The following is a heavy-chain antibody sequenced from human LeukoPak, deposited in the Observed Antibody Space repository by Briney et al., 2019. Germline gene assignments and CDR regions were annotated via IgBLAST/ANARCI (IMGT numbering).Heavy chain of an antibody. CDR1: GGSISGYY. CDR2: IYYTGDT. J-gene: IGHJ5*02. V-gene: IGHV4-59*01. D-gene: IGHD4-17*01. Sequence: NASETLSLTCTVSGGSISGYYWSWIRQPPGKGLEWIGFIYYTGDTKYNPSLKSRLTTSVDTSKNQFSLKVSSVTAADTAVYYCVRSKSGTYGWFDPWGQGTLVTVSS. CDR3: VRSKSGTYGWFDP.